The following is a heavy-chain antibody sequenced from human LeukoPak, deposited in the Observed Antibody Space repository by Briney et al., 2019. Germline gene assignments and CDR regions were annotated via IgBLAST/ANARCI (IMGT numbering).Heavy chain of an antibody. Sequence: GGSLRLSRAASGFTFSSYEMNWVRQAPGKGLEWVSYISSSGSTIYYADSVKGRFTISRDNAKNSLYLQMNSLRAEDTAVYYCARDEHYYDSSGYYPTLDYWGQGTLVTVSS. J-gene: IGHJ4*02. V-gene: IGHV3-48*03. CDR1: GFTFSSYE. D-gene: IGHD3-22*01. CDR3: ARDEHYYDSSGYYPTLDY. CDR2: ISSSGSTI.